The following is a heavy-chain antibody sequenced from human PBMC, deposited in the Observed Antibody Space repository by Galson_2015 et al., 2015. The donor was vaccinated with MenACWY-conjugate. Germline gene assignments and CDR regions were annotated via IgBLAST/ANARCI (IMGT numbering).Heavy chain of an antibody. CDR3: AKARDYYGSGSIRYGMDV. Sequence: VSAISSSGGSTYYADSVKGRFTISRDNSKNTVLLQMSSLRADDTAVYYCAKARDYYGSGSIRYGMDVWGQGTTVTVSS. J-gene: IGHJ6*02. CDR2: ISSSGGST. V-gene: IGHV3-23*01. D-gene: IGHD3-10*01.